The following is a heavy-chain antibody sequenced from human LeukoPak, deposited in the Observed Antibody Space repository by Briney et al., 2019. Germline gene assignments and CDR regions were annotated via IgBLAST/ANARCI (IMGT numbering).Heavy chain of an antibody. CDR2: INSRGSPI. CDR3: ARDLGYDSSGYIGGTFDY. CDR1: GFTFSDYY. V-gene: IGHV3-11*04. J-gene: IGHJ4*02. D-gene: IGHD3-22*01. Sequence: PGGSLRLSCSGSGFTFSDYYMSWVRQAPGKGLEWISYINSRGSPIYYADSVTGRFTVSRDNARNSLYLQMNSLTAEDTAVYYCARDLGYDSSGYIGGTFDYWGQGTLVTVSS.